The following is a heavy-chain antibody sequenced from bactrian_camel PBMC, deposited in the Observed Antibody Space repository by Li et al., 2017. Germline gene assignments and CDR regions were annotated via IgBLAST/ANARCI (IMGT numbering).Heavy chain of an antibody. CDR1: GYDASANC. D-gene: IGHD2*01. J-gene: IGHJ4*01. CDR2: VDVGGST. CDR3: AASPRWGDIVVVVTPLEANDYNY. V-gene: IGHV3S53*01. Sequence: HVQLVESGGGLVQPGGSLRLSCAASGYDASANCMAWFRQVPGKEREGVAAVDVGGSTTYADSVKGRFHIFKDNAKNTLYLQMNSLKPEDTAMYYCAASPRWGDIVVVVTPLEANDYNYWGQGTQVTVS.